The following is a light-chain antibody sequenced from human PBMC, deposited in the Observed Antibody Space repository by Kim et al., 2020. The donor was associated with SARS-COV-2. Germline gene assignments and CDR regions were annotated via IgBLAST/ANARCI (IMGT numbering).Light chain of an antibody. CDR3: CSYAGNNNVV. Sequence: QSITLSCTGTSRDVGSYNFVSWYQQHPGKAPKLIIYEVTKRPSGVSNRFSGSKSGNTASLTISGVQAEDEADYYCCSYAGNNNVVFGGGTQLTVL. CDR1: SRDVGSYNF. CDR2: EVT. J-gene: IGLJ2*01. V-gene: IGLV2-23*02.